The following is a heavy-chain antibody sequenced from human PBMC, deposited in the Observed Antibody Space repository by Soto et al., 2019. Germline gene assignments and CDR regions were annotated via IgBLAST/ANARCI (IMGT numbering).Heavy chain of an antibody. V-gene: IGHV3-21*01. CDR2: ISSSSSYI. CDR1: GFTFSSYS. J-gene: IGHJ5*02. D-gene: IGHD3-3*01. CDR3: ARGSGYYTGTYWFDP. Sequence: EVQLVESGGGLVKPGGSLRLSCAASGFTFSSYSMNWVRQAPGKGLEWVSSISSSSSYIYYADSVKGRFTISRDNAKNSLYLQMNSLRAEDTAVYYCARGSGYYTGTYWFDPWSQGTLVTVSS.